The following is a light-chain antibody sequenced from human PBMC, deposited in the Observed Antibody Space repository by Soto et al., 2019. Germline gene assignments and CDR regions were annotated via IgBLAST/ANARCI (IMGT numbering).Light chain of an antibody. CDR2: EAN. J-gene: IGLJ3*02. Sequence: QSALTQPASVSGSPGQSITISCTGTTSDVGSYNLVSWYQHHPGKAPKVMIYEANKRPSGVSDRFSGSKSGSTASLTISGLQAEDEADYYCCSYAGSSTWVFGGGTKLTVL. V-gene: IGLV2-23*01. CDR1: TSDVGSYNL. CDR3: CSYAGSSTWV.